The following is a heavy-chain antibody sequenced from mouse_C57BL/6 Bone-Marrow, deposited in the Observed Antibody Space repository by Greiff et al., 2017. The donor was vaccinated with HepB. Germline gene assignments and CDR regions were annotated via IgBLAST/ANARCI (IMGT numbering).Heavy chain of an antibody. D-gene: IGHD1-1*01. CDR1: GYTFTDYY. V-gene: IGHV1-26*01. CDR3: ASSIYYYGSSGFDY. CDR2: INPNNGGT. Sequence: EVKLVESGPELVKPGASVKISCKASGYTFTDYYMNWVKQSHGKSLEWIGDINPNNGGTSYNQKFKGKATLTVDKSSSTAYMELRSLTSEDSAVYYCASSIYYYGSSGFDYWGQGTTLTVSS. J-gene: IGHJ2*01.